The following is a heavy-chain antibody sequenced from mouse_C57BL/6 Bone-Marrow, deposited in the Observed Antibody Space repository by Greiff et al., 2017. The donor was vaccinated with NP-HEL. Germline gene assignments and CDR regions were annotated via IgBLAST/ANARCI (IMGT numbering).Heavy chain of an antibody. Sequence: EVKLVESGGGLVQPKGSLKLSCAASGFSFNTYAMNWVRQAPGKGLEWVARIRSKSNNYATYYADSVKDRFTISRDDSESMLYLQMNNLKTEDTAMYYCVRHSYYYAMDYWGQGTPVTVSS. V-gene: IGHV10-1*01. CDR3: VRHSYYYAMDY. CDR2: IRSKSNNYAT. D-gene: IGHD2-12*01. J-gene: IGHJ4*01. CDR1: GFSFNTYA.